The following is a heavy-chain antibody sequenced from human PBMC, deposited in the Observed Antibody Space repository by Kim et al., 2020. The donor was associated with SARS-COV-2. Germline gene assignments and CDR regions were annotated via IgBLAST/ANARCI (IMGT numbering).Heavy chain of an antibody. CDR2: ISWKSASV. CDR3: AKDIAWFGNLADPRFDR. J-gene: IGHJ4*02. D-gene: IGHD3-10*01. Sequence: GGSLRLSCVASGFTFGDYAMHWVRQAPGKGLEWVSGISWKSASVDYADSVKGRFSISRDDAKNSLWLQMNSLRPEDTAFYYCAKDIAWFGNLADPRFDRWGQGTLVTVSS. CDR1: GFTFGDYA. V-gene: IGHV3-9*01.